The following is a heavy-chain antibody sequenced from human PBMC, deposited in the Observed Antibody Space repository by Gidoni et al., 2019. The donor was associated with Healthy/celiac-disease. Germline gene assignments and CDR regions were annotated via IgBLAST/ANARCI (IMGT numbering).Heavy chain of an antibody. CDR1: GGPISRGDYY. J-gene: IGHJ6*03. CDR2: IHYSGRT. Sequence: HAQLQESGPGRGTPSQTLSLTCPFSGGPISRGDYYWRWIRQPPGKSLEWNGYIHYSGRTYYSPSLNSRVTISVDTSKNQFSLKLSSVTAADTAGYYSARDLRGATYYMDVWDKGATVTLSS. CDR3: ARDLRGATYYMDV. V-gene: IGHV4-30-4*01. D-gene: IGHD3-10*01.